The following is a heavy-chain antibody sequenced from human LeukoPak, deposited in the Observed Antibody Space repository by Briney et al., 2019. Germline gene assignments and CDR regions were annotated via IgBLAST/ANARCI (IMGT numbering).Heavy chain of an antibody. J-gene: IGHJ4*02. CDR2: VYYSGST. CDR1: GGSISSYY. D-gene: IGHD4-17*01. V-gene: IGHV4-59*01. CDR3: ARDYKDDGDYGLLGY. Sequence: PSETLSLTCTVSGGSISSYYWSWIRQPPGKGLEWIGYVYYSGSTNYNPSLKSRVTMSVDMSKNQFSLKLKSVTAADTAVYYCARDYKDDGDYGLLGYWGQGTLVTVSS.